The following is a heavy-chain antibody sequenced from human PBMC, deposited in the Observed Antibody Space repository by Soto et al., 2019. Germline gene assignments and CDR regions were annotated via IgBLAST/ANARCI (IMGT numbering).Heavy chain of an antibody. D-gene: IGHD3-16*01. J-gene: IGHJ6*02. CDR1: GFTFSSYS. V-gene: IGHV3-48*01. CDR3: ARVGVKGRGMDV. CDR2: ISTSSSTI. Sequence: EVPLVESGGGLVQPGGSLRLSCAASGFTFSSYSMNWVRQAPGKGLEWVSYISTSSSTISYADSVEGRFTISRDNAKNSLYLQMNSLRAEDTAVYYCARVGVKGRGMDVWGQGTTVTVSS.